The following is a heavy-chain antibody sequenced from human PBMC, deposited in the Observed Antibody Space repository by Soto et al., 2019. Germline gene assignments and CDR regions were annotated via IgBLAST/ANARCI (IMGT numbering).Heavy chain of an antibody. Sequence: RSRRLSCAASGFTFSSDAMSWVRQAPGKGLEWVSAISGSGGSTYYADSVKGRFTISRDNSKNTLYLQMNSLRAEDTAVYYCAKEERQPWLHIHYSGQGTLVTVSS. J-gene: IGHJ4*02. V-gene: IGHV3-23*01. CDR2: ISGSGGST. CDR3: AKEERQPWLHIHY. CDR1: GFTFSSDA. D-gene: IGHD5-18*01.